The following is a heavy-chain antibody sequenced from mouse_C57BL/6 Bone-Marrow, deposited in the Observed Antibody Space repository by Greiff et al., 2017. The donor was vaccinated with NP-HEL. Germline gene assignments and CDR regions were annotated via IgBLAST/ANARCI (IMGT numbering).Heavy chain of an antibody. D-gene: IGHD1-1*01. CDR2: INPNYGTT. CDR1: GYSFTDYN. V-gene: IGHV1-39*01. J-gene: IGHJ1*03. Sequence: LVESGPELVKPGASVKISCKASGYSFTDYNMNWVKQSNGKSLEWIGVINPNYGTTSYNQKFKGKATLTVDQSSSTAYMQLNSLTSEDSAVYYCARIYYGSSYLPWYFDVWGTGTTVTVSS. CDR3: ARIYYGSSYLPWYFDV.